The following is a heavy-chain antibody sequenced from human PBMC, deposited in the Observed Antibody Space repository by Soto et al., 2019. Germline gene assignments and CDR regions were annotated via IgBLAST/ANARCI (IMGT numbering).Heavy chain of an antibody. Sequence: GESLKISCNGSGYSFTSYWIGWVRQMPGKGLEWMGIIYPGDSDTRYSPSFQGHVTISADKSISTAYLQWSSLKASDTAMYYCARHRDDSSGSDYYYYGMDVWGQGTTVTVSS. J-gene: IGHJ6*02. V-gene: IGHV5-51*01. D-gene: IGHD3-22*01. CDR2: IYPGDSDT. CDR1: GYSFTSYW. CDR3: ARHRDDSSGSDYYYYGMDV.